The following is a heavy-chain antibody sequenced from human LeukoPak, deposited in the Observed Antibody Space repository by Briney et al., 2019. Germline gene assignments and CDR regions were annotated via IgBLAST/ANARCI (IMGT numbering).Heavy chain of an antibody. Sequence: GGSLRLSCAASGFTFSSYWMHWVRQAPGKGLEWVANIKQDGSEKYYVDSVKGRFTIFRDNAKNSLYLQMNSLRAEDTAVYYCARGLAVVVVADTNWFDPWGQGTLVTVSS. J-gene: IGHJ5*02. D-gene: IGHD2-15*01. CDR3: ARGLAVVVVADTNWFDP. CDR1: GFTFSSYW. CDR2: IKQDGSEK. V-gene: IGHV3-7*01.